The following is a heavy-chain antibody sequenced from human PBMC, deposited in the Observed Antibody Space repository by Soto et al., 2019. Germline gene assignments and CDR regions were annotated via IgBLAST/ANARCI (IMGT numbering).Heavy chain of an antibody. J-gene: IGHJ3*02. D-gene: IGHD3-10*01. CDR3: ARWYGEGTHDYIGDAFDI. CDR2: IYYSGST. CDR1: GGSISSGGYY. Sequence: QVQLQESGPGLVKPSQTLSVTCTVSGGSISSGGYYWSWIRQHPGKGLEWIGYIYYSGSTYYNPSLKSRVTISVDTSKNQFSLKLSSVTAADTAVYYCARWYGEGTHDYIGDAFDIWGQGTMVTVSS. V-gene: IGHV4-31*03.